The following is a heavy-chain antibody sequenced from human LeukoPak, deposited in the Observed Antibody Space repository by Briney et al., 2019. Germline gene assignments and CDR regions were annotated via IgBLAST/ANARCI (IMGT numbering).Heavy chain of an antibody. CDR2: INSDGSST. D-gene: IGHD4-23*01. CDR1: GFTFSSYW. V-gene: IGHV3-74*01. Sequence: GGSLRLSCAASGFTFSSYWMHWVRRAPGKGLVWVSRINSDGSSTSYADSVKGRFTISRDNSKNTLYLQMSSLRAEDTAVYYCARTFGGNAETGVDYWGQGTLVTVSS. CDR3: ARTFGGNAETGVDY. J-gene: IGHJ4*02.